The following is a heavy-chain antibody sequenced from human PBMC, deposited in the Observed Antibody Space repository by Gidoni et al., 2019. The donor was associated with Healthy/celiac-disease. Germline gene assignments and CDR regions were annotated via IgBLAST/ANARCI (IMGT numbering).Heavy chain of an antibody. CDR1: GFTFSGFA. V-gene: IGHV3-73*01. Sequence: EVQMVESGGGLVQPGGSMKLSCAASGFTFSGFAMHWVRPASGKGLGWVGRIRSKANSYATAYAASVKGRFTISRDDSKNTAYLQMNSLKTEDTAVYYCRIVGATTGGFDYWGQGTLVTVSS. CDR3: RIVGATTGGFDY. CDR2: IRSKANSYAT. D-gene: IGHD1-26*01. J-gene: IGHJ4*02.